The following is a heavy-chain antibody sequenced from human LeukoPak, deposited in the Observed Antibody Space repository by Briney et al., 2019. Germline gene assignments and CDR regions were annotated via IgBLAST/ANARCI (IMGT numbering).Heavy chain of an antibody. CDR1: GFTFHNYG. Sequence: GGSLRLSCAASGFTFHNYGMSWVRQVPGKGLEWVSSINANGDSTAYADSVRGRFTISRDNSKNTLYLQMNSLRAEDTAVYYCAKDGRITMIVVAYALDYWGQGTLVTVSS. D-gene: IGHD3-22*01. V-gene: IGHV3-20*04. J-gene: IGHJ4*02. CDR2: INANGDST. CDR3: AKDGRITMIVVAYALDY.